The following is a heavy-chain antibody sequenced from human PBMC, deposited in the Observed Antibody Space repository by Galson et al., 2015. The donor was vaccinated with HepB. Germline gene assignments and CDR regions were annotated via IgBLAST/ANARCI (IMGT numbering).Heavy chain of an antibody. J-gene: IGHJ4*02. CDR1: GGTFSSYT. V-gene: IGHV1-69*02. Sequence: SVTVSCKASGGTFSSYTISWVRQAPGQGLEWMGRIIPILGIANYAQKFQGRVTITADKSTSTAYMELSSLRSEDTAVYYCARVADNYYDSSGYYLGKSETDYWGQGTLVTVSS. D-gene: IGHD3-22*01. CDR3: ARVADNYYDSSGYYLGKSETDY. CDR2: IIPILGIA.